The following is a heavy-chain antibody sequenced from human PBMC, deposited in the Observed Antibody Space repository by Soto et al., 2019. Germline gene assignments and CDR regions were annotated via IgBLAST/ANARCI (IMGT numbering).Heavy chain of an antibody. CDR1: GFSVNTYA. D-gene: IGHD1-20*01. CDR3: ATVHNTSRSFNY. Sequence: GGSLRLSCAASGFSVNTYAMSWVRQAPGKGLEWVSTTGISGRTTYYADSVKGRFTVSRDDSQNTLDLQMSSLRAEDTAVYYCATVHNTSRSFNYWGQGTLVTVSS. V-gene: IGHV3-23*01. J-gene: IGHJ4*02. CDR2: TGISGRTT.